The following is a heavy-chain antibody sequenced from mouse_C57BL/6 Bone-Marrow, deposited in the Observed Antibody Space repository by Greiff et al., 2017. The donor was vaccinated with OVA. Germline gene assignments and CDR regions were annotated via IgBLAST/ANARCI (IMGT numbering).Heavy chain of an antibody. D-gene: IGHD4-1*01. CDR3: ARNEDWDGFAY. V-gene: IGHV2-2*01. J-gene: IGHJ3*01. CDR2: IWRGGST. Sequence: QVQLQQSGPGLVQPSQSLSITCTVSGFSLTSYGVHWVRQSPGKGLEWLGVIWRGGSTDYNAAFISRLSISKDNSKSQVFFKMNSLQADDTAIYYCARNEDWDGFAYWGQGTLVTVSA. CDR1: GFSLTSYG.